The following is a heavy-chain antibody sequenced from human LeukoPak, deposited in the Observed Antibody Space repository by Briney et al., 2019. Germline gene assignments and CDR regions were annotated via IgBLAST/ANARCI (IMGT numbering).Heavy chain of an antibody. CDR2: INHSRTT. V-gene: IGHV4-34*01. Sequence: SETLSLTCAVYGGSFSGYYWTWIRQPPGKGLEWIGEINHSRTTNYNPSLKSRVTISIDTSKSQFSLRLNSVTAADTAVYYCARGPYYFGSGNDYNRFNVVYWGQGTLVTVSS. J-gene: IGHJ4*02. CDR3: ARGPYYFGSGNDYNRFNVVY. D-gene: IGHD3-10*01. CDR1: GGSFSGYY.